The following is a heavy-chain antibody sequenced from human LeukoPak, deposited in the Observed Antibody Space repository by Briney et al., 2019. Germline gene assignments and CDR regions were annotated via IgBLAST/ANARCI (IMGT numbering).Heavy chain of an antibody. D-gene: IGHD4-17*01. CDR2: FSSDGSST. CDR1: GFTFSSYW. CDR3: ARARNGDSLFDY. Sequence: PGGSLRLSCAASGFTFSSYWMHWVRQAPGKGLAWVSRFSSDGSSTTYADSVKGRFTISRDNAKNTLYLQMNSLRAEDTAVYYCARARNGDSLFDYWGQGTLVTVSS. J-gene: IGHJ4*02. V-gene: IGHV3-74*01.